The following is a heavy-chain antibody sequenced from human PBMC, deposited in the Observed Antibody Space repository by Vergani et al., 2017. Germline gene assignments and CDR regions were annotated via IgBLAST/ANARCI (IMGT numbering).Heavy chain of an antibody. CDR3: ARGSHLLRSLEWLSYPNWFDR. CDR1: GGSFSGYY. CDR2: INHSGST. Sequence: QVQLQQWGAGLLKPSETLSLTCAVYGGSFSGYYWSWIRQPPGKGLEWIGEINHSGSTNYNPSLKSRVTISVDTSKNQFSLKLSSVTAADTAVYYCARGSHLLRSLEWLSYPNWFDRWGEGTLVTVSS. V-gene: IGHV4-34*01. D-gene: IGHD3-3*01. J-gene: IGHJ5*02.